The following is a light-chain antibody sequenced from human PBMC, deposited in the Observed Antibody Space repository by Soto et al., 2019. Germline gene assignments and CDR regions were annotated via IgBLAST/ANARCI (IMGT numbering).Light chain of an antibody. J-gene: IGKJ1*01. CDR3: QQYNNWPPWT. CDR1: PSVTNF. Sequence: EIVLTQSPATLSLSPGERATLSCRASPSVTNFLAWYQQKPGQAPRLLISDASNRATGIPARFSGSGSGTEFTLTISSLQSEDFAVYYCQQYNNWPPWTFGQGTKVDIK. V-gene: IGKV3D-15*01. CDR2: DAS.